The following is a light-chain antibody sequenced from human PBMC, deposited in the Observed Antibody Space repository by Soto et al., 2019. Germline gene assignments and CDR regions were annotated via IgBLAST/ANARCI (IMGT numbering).Light chain of an antibody. J-gene: IGKJ1*01. Sequence: EIVMTQYPATLSVSPGERATLCCRASQSVSSNLAWYQQKPGQAPRLLIYGASTRATGIPARFSGSGSGTEFTLTISSLQSEDFAVYYCQQYNNWSRTFGQGTKVDIK. CDR1: QSVSSN. CDR2: GAS. V-gene: IGKV3-15*01. CDR3: QQYNNWSRT.